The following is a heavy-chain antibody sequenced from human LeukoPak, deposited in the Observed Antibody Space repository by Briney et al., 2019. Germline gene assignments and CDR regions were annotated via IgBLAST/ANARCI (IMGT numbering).Heavy chain of an antibody. CDR2: IYYIGST. CDR3: ARAEGERYCSSTSCYYPNWFDP. CDR1: GGSISSYY. Sequence: SETLSLTCTVSGGSISSYYWSWIRQPPGKGLEWIGYIYYIGSTKYNPSLKSRVTISLDRSKNQFSLRLSSVTAADTAVYYCARAEGERYCSSTSCYYPNWFDPWGQGTLVTVSS. D-gene: IGHD2-2*01. J-gene: IGHJ5*02. V-gene: IGHV4-59*12.